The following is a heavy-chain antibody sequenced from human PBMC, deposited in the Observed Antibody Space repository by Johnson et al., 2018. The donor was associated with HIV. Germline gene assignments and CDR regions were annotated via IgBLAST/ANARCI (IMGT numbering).Heavy chain of an antibody. D-gene: IGHD1-26*01. J-gene: IGHJ3*02. CDR3: ARGGGSYYRDAFDI. CDR2: IGTAGDT. V-gene: IGHV3-13*01. Sequence: VQLMESGGGVVQPGRSLRLSCAASGFTFSSYAMHWVRQATGKGLEWVSAIGTAGDTYYPGSVKGRFTISRENAKNSLYLQMNSLRAGDTAVYYCARGGGSYYRDAFDIWGQGTMVTVSS. CDR1: GFTFSSYA.